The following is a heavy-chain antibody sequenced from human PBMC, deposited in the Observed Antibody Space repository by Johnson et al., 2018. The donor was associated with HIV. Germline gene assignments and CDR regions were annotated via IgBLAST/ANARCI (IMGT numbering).Heavy chain of an antibody. CDR3: ARGLWPQRWAFDI. V-gene: IGHV3-7*03. D-gene: IGHD5-24*01. Sequence: VESVKGRFTISRDNAKNSLYLQMNSLRAEDTAVYYCARGLWPQRWAFDIWGQGTMVTVSS. J-gene: IGHJ3*02.